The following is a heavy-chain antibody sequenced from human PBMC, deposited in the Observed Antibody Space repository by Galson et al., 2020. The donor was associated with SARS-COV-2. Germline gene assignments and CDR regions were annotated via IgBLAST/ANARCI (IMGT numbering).Heavy chain of an antibody. D-gene: IGHD6-13*01. J-gene: IGHJ6*02. Sequence: VGSLRLSCAASGFTFSSYWMSWVRQAPGKGLEWVANIKQDGSEKYYVDSVKGRFTISRDNAKNSLYLQMNSLRAEDTAVYYCASGGVEAAAGDYYYGMDVWGQGTTVTVSS. CDR3: ASGGVEAAAGDYYYGMDV. CDR1: GFTFSSYW. V-gene: IGHV3-7*01. CDR2: IKQDGSEK.